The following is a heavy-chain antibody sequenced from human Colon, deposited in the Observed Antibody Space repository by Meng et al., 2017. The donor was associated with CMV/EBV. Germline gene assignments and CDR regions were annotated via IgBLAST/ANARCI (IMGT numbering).Heavy chain of an antibody. CDR2: INPNSGVT. J-gene: IGHJ5*02. CDR3: ARRLQGNWFDP. V-gene: IGHV1-2*02. D-gene: IGHD4-11*01. Sequence: ASVTVSCKASGYTFIGHFIHWVRQAPGQGLEWMGWINPNSGVTNYAQKFQGRVSMTSDTSITTAYMELSSLKSDDTAVYYCARRLQGNWFDPWGQGTLVTVSS. CDR1: GYTFIGHF.